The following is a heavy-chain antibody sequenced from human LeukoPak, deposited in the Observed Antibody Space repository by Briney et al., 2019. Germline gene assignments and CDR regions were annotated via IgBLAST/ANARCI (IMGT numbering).Heavy chain of an antibody. CDR1: GGTFSSYV. V-gene: IGHV1-69*01. CDR3: VRTPPNWGFDY. D-gene: IGHD7-27*01. CDR2: IIPIFGTA. J-gene: IGHJ4*02. Sequence: ASVKVSCKASGGTFSSYVIGWVRQAPGQGLEWMGGIIPIFGTANYAQKFQGRVTITADESTSTAYMELSSLRSEDTAIYYCVRTPPNWGFDYWGQGTLVTVSS.